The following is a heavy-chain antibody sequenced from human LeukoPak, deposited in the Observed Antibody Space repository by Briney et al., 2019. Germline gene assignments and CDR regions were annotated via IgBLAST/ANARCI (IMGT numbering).Heavy chain of an antibody. V-gene: IGHV3-48*02. CDR1: GFTFSSYS. D-gene: IGHD6-19*01. J-gene: IGHJ5*02. CDR2: ISSSSSTI. CDR3: ARDAYSSGWYRGWFDP. Sequence: GGSLRLSCAASGFTFSSYSMNWVRQAPGKGLEWVSYISSSSSTIYYADSVKGRFTISRDNAENSLYLQMNSLRDEDTAVYYCARDAYSSGWYRGWFDPWGQGTLVTVSS.